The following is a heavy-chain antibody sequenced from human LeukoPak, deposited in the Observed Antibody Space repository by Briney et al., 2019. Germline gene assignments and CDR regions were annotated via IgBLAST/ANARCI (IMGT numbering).Heavy chain of an antibody. Sequence: SETLSLTCTVSGYSISSGYYWGWIRQPPGKGLEWIGSIYHSGSTYYNPSLKSRVTISVDTSKNQFSLKPSSVTAADTAVYYCARVSWEQGTDYWGQGTLVTVSS. V-gene: IGHV4-38-2*02. CDR3: ARVSWEQGTDY. D-gene: IGHD1-26*01. CDR1: GYSISSGYY. CDR2: IYHSGST. J-gene: IGHJ4*02.